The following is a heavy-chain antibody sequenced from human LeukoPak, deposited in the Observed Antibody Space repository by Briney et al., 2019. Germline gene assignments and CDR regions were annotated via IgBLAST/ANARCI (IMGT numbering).Heavy chain of an antibody. D-gene: IGHD4-17*01. J-gene: IGHJ3*02. CDR3: ARWSRSSDYGDSRAFDI. V-gene: IGHV4-59*01. CDR1: GGSISSYY. CDR2: IYYSGST. Sequence: SETLSLTCTVSGGSISSYYWSWIRQPPGKGLEWIGYIYYSGSTNYNPSLKSRVTISVDTSKNQFSLKLSSVTAADTAVYYCARWSRSSDYGDSRAFDIWGQGTMVAVSS.